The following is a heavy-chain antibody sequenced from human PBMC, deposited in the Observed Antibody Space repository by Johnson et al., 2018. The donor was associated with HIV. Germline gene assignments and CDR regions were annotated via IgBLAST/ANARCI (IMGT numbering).Heavy chain of an antibody. Sequence: VHLVESGGGLVQSGGSLRLSCAASGFTVSSYYMSWVRQAPGKGLEWVSVLFSGGSIYFADSVKGRFTISRDNSKNTLYLQMNSLRAEDTAVYYCSRACRDGYTCDAFDIWGQGTMVTVSS. CDR1: GFTVSSYY. J-gene: IGHJ3*02. CDR3: SRACRDGYTCDAFDI. D-gene: IGHD5-24*01. V-gene: IGHV3-66*01. CDR2: LFSGGSI.